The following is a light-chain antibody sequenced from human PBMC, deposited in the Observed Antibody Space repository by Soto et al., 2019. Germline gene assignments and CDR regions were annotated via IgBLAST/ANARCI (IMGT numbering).Light chain of an antibody. CDR3: QNYNSFSRYT. Sequence: DIQMTQSPSTLSASVGDRVTITCRASQSINTWLAWYQQKPGKAPKLLIYDASSLESGVPSRFSGGGSATEFTLTIDRLQPDDFATYCCQNYNSFSRYTFGQGTKLEIK. V-gene: IGKV1-5*01. CDR2: DAS. J-gene: IGKJ2*01. CDR1: QSINTW.